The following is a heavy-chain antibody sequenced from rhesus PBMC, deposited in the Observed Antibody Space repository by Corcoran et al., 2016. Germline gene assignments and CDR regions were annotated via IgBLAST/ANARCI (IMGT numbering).Heavy chain of an antibody. D-gene: IGHD6-25*01. Sequence: QVQLQESGPGLVKPSETLSLTCAVSGYSISSGYYWGWIRQPPGKGLEYIGYISGSSGTTYYNPSLKSRVTISKDTCKNQFSLTLSSVTAADTAVYYCARHRGGSDLDCWGQGVLVTVSS. V-gene: IGHV4-99*01. CDR2: ISGSSGTT. CDR1: GYSISSGYY. J-gene: IGHJ4*01. CDR3: ARHRGGSDLDC.